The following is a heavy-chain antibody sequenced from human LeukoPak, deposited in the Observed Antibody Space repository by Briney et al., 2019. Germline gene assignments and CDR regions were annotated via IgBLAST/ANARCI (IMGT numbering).Heavy chain of an antibody. D-gene: IGHD2-2*02. Sequence: SETLSLTCAVYGGSFSDYYWSWIRQPPGKGLEWIGEINHSGSTNYNPSLKSRVTISVDTSKNQFSLKLSSVTAADTAVYYCASRGALGYCSSTSCYTVDYWGQGTLVTVSS. CDR1: GGSFSDYY. J-gene: IGHJ4*02. V-gene: IGHV4-34*01. CDR3: ASRGALGYCSSTSCYTVDY. CDR2: INHSGST.